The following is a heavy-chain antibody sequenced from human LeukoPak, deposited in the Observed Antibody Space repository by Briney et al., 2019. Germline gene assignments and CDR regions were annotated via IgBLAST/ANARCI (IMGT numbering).Heavy chain of an antibody. CDR1: GFTVSTNY. J-gene: IGHJ6*02. Sequence: GGSLRLSCAASGFTVSTNYMSWVRQAPGKGLEWVSTIYSGGATYYVDSVKGRFTISRDNSTNTLYLQMDGLRAEDTAVYYCARDWLHTERNGEITSYFYNGMDVWGRGTTVTVSS. CDR2: IYSGGAT. V-gene: IGHV3-53*01. D-gene: IGHD5-18*01. CDR3: ARDWLHTERNGEITSYFYNGMDV.